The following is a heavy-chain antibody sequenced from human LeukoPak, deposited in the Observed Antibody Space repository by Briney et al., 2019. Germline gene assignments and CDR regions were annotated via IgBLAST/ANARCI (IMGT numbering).Heavy chain of an antibody. Sequence: ASVKVSCKASGYTFINYGISWVRQAPGQGPEWMGWISAFNGITNYAQKLQDRVTMTTDTSTSTAYMELRSLRSDDTAVYYCASRFDFWSGPPGGMDVWGQGTTVTVSS. CDR3: ASRFDFWSGPPGGMDV. CDR2: ISAFNGIT. CDR1: GYTFINYG. J-gene: IGHJ6*02. D-gene: IGHD3-3*01. V-gene: IGHV1-18*01.